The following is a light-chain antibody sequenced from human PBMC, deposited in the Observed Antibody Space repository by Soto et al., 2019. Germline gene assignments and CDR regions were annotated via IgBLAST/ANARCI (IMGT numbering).Light chain of an antibody. J-gene: IGKJ4*01. CDR1: QDISSW. V-gene: IGKV1-12*01. CDR3: QQGNSFPLT. Sequence: DIQMTQSPSSVSASVGDRVTITCRASQDISSWLAWFQQKPGEAPRLLIYAASSLHSGVPSRFTGSGSGTDFTLTISSLQPEDFATYHCQQGNSFPLTFGGGTKVEIK. CDR2: AAS.